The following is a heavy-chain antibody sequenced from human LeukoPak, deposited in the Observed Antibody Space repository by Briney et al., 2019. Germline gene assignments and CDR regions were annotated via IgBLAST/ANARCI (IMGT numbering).Heavy chain of an antibody. J-gene: IGHJ4*02. CDR3: ARGYGDQTCDY. Sequence: GGSLRLSCAASGFTFSSYTMNWVRQAPGKGLEWVSSISSSSGYIYYADSVKGRFTISSDNAKNSLYLQMNSLRAEDTAVYYCARGYGDQTCDYWGQGTLVTVSS. D-gene: IGHD4-17*01. CDR1: GFTFSSYT. V-gene: IGHV3-21*01. CDR2: ISSSSGYI.